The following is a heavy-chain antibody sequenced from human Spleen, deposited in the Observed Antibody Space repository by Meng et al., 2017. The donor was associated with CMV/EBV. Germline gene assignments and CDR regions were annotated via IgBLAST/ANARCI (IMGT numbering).Heavy chain of an antibody. CDR2: IYYRGST. J-gene: IGHJ5*02. CDR1: GGSISPYY. D-gene: IGHD2-15*01. CDR3: ARDKDSNWFDP. V-gene: IGHV4-59*01. Sequence: GSLRLSCTVSGGSISPYYWSWIRQPPGKGLEWIGYIYYRGSTNYNPSLKSRVTISVDTSRNQFSLNLSSVTAADTAVYYCARDKDSNWFDPWGQGTLVTVSS.